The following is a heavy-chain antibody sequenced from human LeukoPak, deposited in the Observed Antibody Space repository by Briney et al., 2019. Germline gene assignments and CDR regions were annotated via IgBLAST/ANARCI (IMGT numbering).Heavy chain of an antibody. CDR2: IIPIFGTA. J-gene: IGHJ4*02. Sequence: SVKVSCKASGGTFSSYAISWVRQAPGQGLEWMGRIIPIFGTANYAQKFQGRVTITTDESTSTAYMELSSLRSEDTAVYYCARDGYSSGWLESADYWGQGTLVTASS. CDR3: ARDGYSSGWLESADY. V-gene: IGHV1-69*05. D-gene: IGHD6-19*01. CDR1: GGTFSSYA.